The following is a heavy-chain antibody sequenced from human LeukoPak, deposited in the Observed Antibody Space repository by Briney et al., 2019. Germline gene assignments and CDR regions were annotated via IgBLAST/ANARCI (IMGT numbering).Heavy chain of an antibody. CDR1: GGTFSSYA. CDR3: ARAAGYNEPFDY. J-gene: IGHJ4*02. CDR2: IIPIFGTA. V-gene: IGHV1-69*13. Sequence: ASVKVSCKASGGTFSSYAISWVRQAPGQGLEWMGGIIPIFGTANYAQKFQGRVTITADESTSTAYMELSSLRSEDTAVYYCARAAGYNEPFDYWGQGTLVTVSS. D-gene: IGHD5-24*01.